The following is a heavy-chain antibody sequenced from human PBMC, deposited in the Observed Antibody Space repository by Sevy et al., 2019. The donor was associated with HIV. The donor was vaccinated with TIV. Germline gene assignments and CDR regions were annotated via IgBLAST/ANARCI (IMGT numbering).Heavy chain of an antibody. V-gene: IGHV1-8*01. J-gene: IGHJ6*02. CDR2: MNPNSGNT. CDR3: ARGYGSGSLPLGGPFNYYYYYGMDV. CDR1: GYTFTSYD. Sequence: ASVKVSCKASGYTFTSYDTNWVRQATGQGLEWMGWMNPNSGNTGYAQKFQGRVTMTRNTSISTAYMELSSLRSEDTAVYYCARGYGSGSLPLGGPFNYYYYYGMDVWGQGTTVTVSS. D-gene: IGHD3-10*01.